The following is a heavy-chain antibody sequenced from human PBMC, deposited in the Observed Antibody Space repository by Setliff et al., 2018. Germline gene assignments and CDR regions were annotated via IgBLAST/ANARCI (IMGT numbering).Heavy chain of an antibody. CDR3: ARVGVTSGWAY. Sequence: PSETLSLTCIVSGGYIGGTSYYWGWIRQPPGKGLEWIGNIHFRGTTYYNPSLNSQVTISVDTSKNQFSLNLNSVTAADTAVYYCARVGVTSGWAYWGLGTLVTVSS. V-gene: IGHV4-39*01. CDR2: IHFRGTT. CDR1: GGYIGGTSYY. J-gene: IGHJ4*02. D-gene: IGHD6-19*01.